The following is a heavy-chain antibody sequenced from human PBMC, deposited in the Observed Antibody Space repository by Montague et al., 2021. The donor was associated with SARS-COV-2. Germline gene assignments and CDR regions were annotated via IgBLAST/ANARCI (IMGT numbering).Heavy chain of an antibody. CDR1: GFSLGTSGMC. V-gene: IGHV2-70*11. CDR2: IDWDDDK. Sequence: PALVKPTQTLTLTCTFSGFSLGTSGMCVSWIRQPPGKALEWLARIDWDDDKYYSTSLKTRLTISKDTSKSQVVLTMTNMDPVDTATYYCARIQATVNAFDIWGQGTMVTVSS. J-gene: IGHJ3*02. CDR3: ARIQATVNAFDI. D-gene: IGHD4-17*01.